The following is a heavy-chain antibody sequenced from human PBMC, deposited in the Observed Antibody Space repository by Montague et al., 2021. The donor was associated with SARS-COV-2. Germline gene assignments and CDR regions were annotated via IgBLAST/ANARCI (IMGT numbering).Heavy chain of an antibody. Sequence: SETLSLTCAVYGGSFSTSFWSWIRQPPGKGLEWIGEIHHSGSTNYNPSLKSRVTISVDTSKNQFSLNLSSVTAADTAVYYCAIGNFFDNSGFYSGASDSWGQGTLVTVSS. D-gene: IGHD3-22*01. CDR2: IHHSGST. CDR1: GGSFSTSF. CDR3: AIGNFFDNSGFYSGASDS. J-gene: IGHJ4*02. V-gene: IGHV4-34*01.